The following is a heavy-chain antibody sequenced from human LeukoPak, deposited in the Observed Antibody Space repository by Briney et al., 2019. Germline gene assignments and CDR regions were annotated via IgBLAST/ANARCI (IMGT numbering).Heavy chain of an antibody. D-gene: IGHD6-19*01. CDR1: GGTFSSYA. CDR2: IIPIFGTA. Sequence: ASVKVSCKASGGTFSSYAISWVRQAPGQGLEWMGGIIPIFGTANYAQKFQGRVTITADESTSTAYMELSSLRSEDTAVYYCARPSEEQWLVLGDAFDIWGQGTMVTVSS. J-gene: IGHJ3*02. CDR3: ARPSEEQWLVLGDAFDI. V-gene: IGHV1-69*13.